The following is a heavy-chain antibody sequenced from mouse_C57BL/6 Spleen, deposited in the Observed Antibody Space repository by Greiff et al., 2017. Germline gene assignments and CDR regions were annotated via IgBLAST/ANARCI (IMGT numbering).Heavy chain of an antibody. V-gene: IGHV1-15*01. Sequence: QVQLQQSGAELVRPGASVTLSYKASGYTFTDYEMHWVKQTPVPGLEWIGAIDPETGGTAYNQKFKGKAILTADKSSSTAYMELRSLTSEDSAVYYCTKGAYSNYGYFGVWGTGTTVTVSS. CDR1: GYTFTDYE. CDR3: TKGAYSNYGYFGV. D-gene: IGHD2-5*01. J-gene: IGHJ1*03. CDR2: IDPETGGT.